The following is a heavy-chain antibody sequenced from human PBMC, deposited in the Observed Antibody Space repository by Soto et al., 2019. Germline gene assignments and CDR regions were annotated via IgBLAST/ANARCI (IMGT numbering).Heavy chain of an antibody. V-gene: IGHV1-18*01. Sequence: GASVKVSCTACGYTFTRYGISWVRQAPGQGLEWMGWISGYNGDTNYAQKFQDRVSMTIDTSTGTAYMELRSLTSDDTAIYYCAKNGQPPYYYYGLDVWG. D-gene: IGHD2-8*01. J-gene: IGHJ6*02. CDR1: GYTFTRYG. CDR2: ISGYNGDT. CDR3: AKNGQPPYYYYGLDV.